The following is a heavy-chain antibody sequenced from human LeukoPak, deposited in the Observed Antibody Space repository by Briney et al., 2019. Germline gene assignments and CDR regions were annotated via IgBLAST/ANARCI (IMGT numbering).Heavy chain of an antibody. D-gene: IGHD3-16*01. CDR2: INSDGSST. V-gene: IGHV3-74*01. CDR1: GFTFSSYW. J-gene: IGHJ4*02. CDR3: GRPVCGGERYPYDY. Sequence: GGSLRLSCAASGFTFSSYWMHWVRQAPGKGLVWVSRINSDGSSTSYADSVKGRFTISSDNAKNTVNLQMSGLRDEDTAVYSCGRPVCGGERYPYDYWGQGSLVTVSS.